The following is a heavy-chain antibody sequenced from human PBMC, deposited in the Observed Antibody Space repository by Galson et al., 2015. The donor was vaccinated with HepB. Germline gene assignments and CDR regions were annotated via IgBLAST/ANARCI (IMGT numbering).Heavy chain of an antibody. D-gene: IGHD1-26*01. Sequence: SLRLSCAASGFIFNNYAMTWVRQPPGKGLEWVSSISGGGGNTFYSESVKGRFTISRDNSKNTLFLQMNSLWADDTAVYSCAKSLRHYPYDMDVWGPGTTVSVSS. CDR2: ISGGGGNT. J-gene: IGHJ6*02. CDR3: AKSLRHYPYDMDV. V-gene: IGHV3-23*01. CDR1: GFIFNNYA.